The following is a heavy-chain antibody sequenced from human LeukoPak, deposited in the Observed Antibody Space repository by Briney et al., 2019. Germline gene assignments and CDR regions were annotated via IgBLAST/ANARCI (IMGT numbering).Heavy chain of an antibody. D-gene: IGHD1-7*01. J-gene: IGHJ4*02. Sequence: PGGSLRLSCAASGFTFSSYCMSWVRQAPGKGLEWVANIKQDGSEKYYVDSVKGRFTISRDNAKNSLYLQMNSLRAEDTAVYYCARDNELLFDYWGQGTLVTVSS. CDR1: GFTFSSYC. V-gene: IGHV3-7*03. CDR3: ARDNELLFDY. CDR2: IKQDGSEK.